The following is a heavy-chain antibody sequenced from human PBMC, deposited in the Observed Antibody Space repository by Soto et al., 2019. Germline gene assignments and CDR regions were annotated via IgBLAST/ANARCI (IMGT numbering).Heavy chain of an antibody. CDR3: ARVYDILTGYYGSDY. Sequence: ASAKVSCKASGYTFTSYAMHWVRQAPGQRLEWMGWINAGNGNTKYSQKFQGRVTITRDTSASTAYMELSSLRSEDTAVYYCARVYDILTGYYGSDYWGQGTLVTVSS. J-gene: IGHJ4*02. CDR2: INAGNGNT. CDR1: GYTFTSYA. D-gene: IGHD3-9*01. V-gene: IGHV1-3*01.